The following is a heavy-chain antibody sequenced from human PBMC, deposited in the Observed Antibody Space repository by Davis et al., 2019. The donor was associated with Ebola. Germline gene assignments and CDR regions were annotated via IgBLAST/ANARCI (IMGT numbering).Heavy chain of an antibody. CDR3: ARGPAYYDFWSGYYRTESMDV. J-gene: IGHJ6*04. Sequence: SVKVSCKASGGTFSSYAISWVRQAPGQGLEWMGEIIPIFGTANYAQKFQGRVTITRDTSASTAYMELSSLRSEDTAVYYCARGPAYYDFWSGYYRTESMDVWGKGTTVTVSS. V-gene: IGHV1-69*05. CDR1: GGTFSSYA. CDR2: IIPIFGTA. D-gene: IGHD3-3*01.